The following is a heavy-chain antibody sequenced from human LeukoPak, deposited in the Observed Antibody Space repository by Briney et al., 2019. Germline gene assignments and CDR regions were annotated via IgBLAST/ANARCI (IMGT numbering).Heavy chain of an antibody. D-gene: IGHD3-10*01. V-gene: IGHV4-61*02. CDR1: GDSIRIGSYY. CDR3: ARDVNGFNYGSAFDV. Sequence: SETLSLTCTVSGDSIRIGSYYWSWVRQAAGKGLEWIGRIYTHGGTNYNPSLKSRVTISVDRSKNQFSLKLTSVTAADTAVYYCARDVNGFNYGSAFDVWGQGTMVTVPS. CDR2: IYTHGGT. J-gene: IGHJ3*01.